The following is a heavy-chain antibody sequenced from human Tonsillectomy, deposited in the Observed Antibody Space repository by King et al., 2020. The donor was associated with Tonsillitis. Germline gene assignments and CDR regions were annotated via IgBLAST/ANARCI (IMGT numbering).Heavy chain of an antibody. CDR3: ARVFVGAYCCGDCYQLFDY. D-gene: IGHD2-21*02. V-gene: IGHV4-30-4*01. Sequence: VQLQESGPGLVKPSQTLSLTCTVSGGSISSGDYYWSWIRQPPGKGLEWIGYIYYSGSTYYNPSLKSRVTISVDTSKNQFSLKLSSVTAADTAVYYCARVFVGAYCCGDCYQLFDYWGQGTLVTVSS. J-gene: IGHJ4*02. CDR1: GGSISSGDYY. CDR2: IYYSGST.